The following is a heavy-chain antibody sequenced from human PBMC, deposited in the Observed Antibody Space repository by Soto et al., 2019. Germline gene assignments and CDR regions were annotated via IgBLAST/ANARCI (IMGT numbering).Heavy chain of an antibody. J-gene: IGHJ4*02. D-gene: IGHD6-19*01. CDR1: GFTFDGYA. CDR2: ISWNSGSI. CDR3: AKDPSIAVAGAFDY. Sequence: PGGSLRLSCAASGFTFDGYAMHWVRQAPGKGLEWVSGISWNSGSIGYADSVNGRFTISRDNAKNSLYLQMNSLRAEDTALYYCAKDPSIAVAGAFDYWGQGT. V-gene: IGHV3-9*01.